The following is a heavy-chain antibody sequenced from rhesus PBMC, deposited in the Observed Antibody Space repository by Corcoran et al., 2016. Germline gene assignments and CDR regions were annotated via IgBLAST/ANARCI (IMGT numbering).Heavy chain of an antibody. V-gene: IGHV4-99*01. CDR2: IRDRSGTT. Sequence: QVQLQESGPGLVKPSETLSLTCVVSGYSFNNGYSWGWIRQPPGKGLDYIGFIRDRSGTTYYNPSLKSRLTISKDTSKNQFSLKLSSVTAADTAVYYCAGRYSYSFDYWGQGVLVTVSS. CDR3: AGRYSYSFDY. D-gene: IGHD5-12*01. J-gene: IGHJ4*01. CDR1: GYSFNNGYS.